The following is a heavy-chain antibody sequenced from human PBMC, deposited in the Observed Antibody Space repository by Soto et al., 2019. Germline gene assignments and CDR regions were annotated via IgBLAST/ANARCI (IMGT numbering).Heavy chain of an antibody. J-gene: IGHJ4*02. CDR2: IYYSGST. Sequence: SEALSLTCTVSGGSISSGDYYWSWIRQPPGKGLEWIGYIYYSGSTFYNPSLKNRVTISLDTSKDQFSLKLKSVTAADTALYFCARQRTSVVTQAYFDVWGPGSLVTVSS. V-gene: IGHV4-30-4*01. CDR3: ARQRTSVVTQAYFDV. D-gene: IGHD2-21*02. CDR1: GGSISSGDYY.